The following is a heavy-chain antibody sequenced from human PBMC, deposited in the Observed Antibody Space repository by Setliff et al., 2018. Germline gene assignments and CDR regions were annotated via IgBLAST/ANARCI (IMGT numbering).Heavy chain of an antibody. Sequence: LSLTCTVSGGSISSYYWSWIRQPAGKGLEWIGHIYTTGGTNYNPSLKSRVTPSVDTSKNQFSLKLTSVTAADTAIYYCARTPYYYDTAGYDFWGQGTLVTVSS. CDR1: GGSISSYY. J-gene: IGHJ4*02. CDR2: IYTTGGT. CDR3: ARTPYYYDTAGYDF. V-gene: IGHV4-4*07. D-gene: IGHD3-22*01.